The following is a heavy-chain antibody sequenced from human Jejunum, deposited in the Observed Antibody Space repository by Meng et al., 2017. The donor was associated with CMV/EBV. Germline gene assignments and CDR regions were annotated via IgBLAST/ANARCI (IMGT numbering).Heavy chain of an antibody. J-gene: IGHJ4*02. Sequence: FSLSSYWMSWVRQAPGKGLEWVANIREDSGDIYYVFGSVKGRFTISRDNSNNLLYLQMNTLRAEDTAVYYCARDLLGTKATFDYWGQGTLVTVSS. V-gene: IGHV3-7*01. CDR2: IREDSGDI. D-gene: IGHD1-7*01. CDR3: ARDLLGTKATFDY. CDR1: FSLSSYW.